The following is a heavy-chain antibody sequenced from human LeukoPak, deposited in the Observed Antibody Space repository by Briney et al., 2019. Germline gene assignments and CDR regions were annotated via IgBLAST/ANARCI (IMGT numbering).Heavy chain of an antibody. CDR2: ISGSGDST. V-gene: IGHV3-23*01. J-gene: IGHJ2*01. CDR1: GFTVSSNY. Sequence: SGGSLRLSCAASGFTVSSNYMSWVRQAPGKGLEWVSAISGSGDSTYYADSVKGRFTISRDNSKNTLYLQMNSLRAEDTAVYYCAKPGRDYGDYWYFDLWGRGTLVTVSS. D-gene: IGHD4-17*01. CDR3: AKPGRDYGDYWYFDL.